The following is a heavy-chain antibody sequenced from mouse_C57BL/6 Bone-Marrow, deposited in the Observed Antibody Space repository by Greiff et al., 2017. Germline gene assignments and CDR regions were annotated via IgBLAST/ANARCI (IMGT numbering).Heavy chain of an antibody. CDR3: ASYSYGSSPRFAY. V-gene: IGHV2-6*01. Sequence: VQLQQSGPGLVAPSQSLSITCTVSGFSLTSYGVDWVRQSPGKGLEWLGVIWGVGSTNYNSALKSRLSISKDNSKSQVFLKMNSLQTDDTAMYYCASYSYGSSPRFAYWGQGTLVTVSA. D-gene: IGHD1-1*01. J-gene: IGHJ3*01. CDR2: IWGVGST. CDR1: GFSLTSYG.